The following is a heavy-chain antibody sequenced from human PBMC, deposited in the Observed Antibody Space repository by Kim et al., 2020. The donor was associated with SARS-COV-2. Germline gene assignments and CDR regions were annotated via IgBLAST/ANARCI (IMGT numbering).Heavy chain of an antibody. CDR2: INHSGST. V-gene: IGHV4-34*01. D-gene: IGHD3-3*01. CDR1: GGSFSGFY. Sequence: SETLSLTCAVYGGSFSGFYWTWIRQPPGKGLEWIGEINHSGSTNYNPSLKSRVTISVDTSKNQFSLKVNSVTAADTAVYYCARGRGFLEWLSVGDYYYMAVWGKGTTVTVSS. CDR3: ARGRGFLEWLSVGDYYYMAV. J-gene: IGHJ6*03.